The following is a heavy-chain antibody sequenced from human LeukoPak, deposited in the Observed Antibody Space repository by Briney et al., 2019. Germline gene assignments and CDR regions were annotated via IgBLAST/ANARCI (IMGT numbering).Heavy chain of an antibody. V-gene: IGHV1-69*04. CDR1: GAAVCSYA. CDR3: ARSTYYYGSGSYSAHLGAFDI. CDR2: LIHILGRA. J-gene: IGHJ3*02. D-gene: IGHD3-10*01. Sequence: SVKVSCKGSGAAVCSYAISWVRQARGHGLECMERLIHILGRANDAQTFQGLVPITRDTSISTAYMELSRLRSDYTAVYYCARSTYYYGSGSYSAHLGAFDIWGQGTMVTVSS.